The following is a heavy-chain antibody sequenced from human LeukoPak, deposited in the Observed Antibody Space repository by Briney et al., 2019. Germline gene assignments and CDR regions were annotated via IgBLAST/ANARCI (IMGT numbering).Heavy chain of an antibody. D-gene: IGHD3-22*01. CDR1: GFTVSSNY. V-gene: IGHV3-53*04. Sequence: GGSLRLSCAASGFTVSSNYMSWVRQAPGKGLEWVSVIYSGGSTYYADSVKGRFTISRHNSKNTLYLQMNSLRAGDTAVYYCARDSGSYYDSSGYYDYWGQGTLVTVSS. CDR3: ARDSGSYYDSSGYYDY. CDR2: IYSGGST. J-gene: IGHJ4*02.